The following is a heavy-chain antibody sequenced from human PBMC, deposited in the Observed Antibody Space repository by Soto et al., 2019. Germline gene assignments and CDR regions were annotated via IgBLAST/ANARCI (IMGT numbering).Heavy chain of an antibody. Sequence: PGGSLRLSCAASGFTFSSYNMNWVRQAPGKGLEWVSYISSSSRAIYYADSVKGRFSISRDNAKNSLYLQMNSLRAEDTAIYYCARHNYYYYMAVWGKGTTVTVSS. CDR1: GFTFSSYN. CDR2: ISSSSRAI. CDR3: ARHNYYYYMAV. V-gene: IGHV3-48*01. J-gene: IGHJ6*03.